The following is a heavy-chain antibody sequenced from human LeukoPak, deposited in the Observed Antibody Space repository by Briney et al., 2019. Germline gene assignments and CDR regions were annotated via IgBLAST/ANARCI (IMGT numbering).Heavy chain of an antibody. CDR3: AKGELRFLEWLCDY. V-gene: IGHV3-30*02. J-gene: IGHJ4*02. Sequence: PRGSLRLSCAASGFTFSSYGMHWVRQAPGKGLEWVAFIRYDGSNKYYADSVKGRFTISRDNSKNTLYLQMNSLRAEDTAVYYCAKGELRFLEWLCDYWGQGTLVTVSS. CDR2: IRYDGSNK. CDR1: GFTFSSYG. D-gene: IGHD3-3*01.